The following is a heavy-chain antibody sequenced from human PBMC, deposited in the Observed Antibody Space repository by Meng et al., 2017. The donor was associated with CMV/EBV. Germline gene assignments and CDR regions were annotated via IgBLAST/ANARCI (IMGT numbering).Heavy chain of an antibody. CDR3: ARDGPVTMIVVGNWFDP. V-gene: IGHV3-23*01. CDR1: GFAFSSYA. D-gene: IGHD3-22*01. J-gene: IGHJ5*02. CDR2: ISGSGDYT. Sequence: GESLKISCAASGFAFSSYAMSWVRQAPGKGLEWVSHISGSGDYTYYADFVRGRFTISRDNPKNTLYLQMSSLRAEDTAVYYCARDGPVTMIVVGNWFDPWGQGTLVTVSS.